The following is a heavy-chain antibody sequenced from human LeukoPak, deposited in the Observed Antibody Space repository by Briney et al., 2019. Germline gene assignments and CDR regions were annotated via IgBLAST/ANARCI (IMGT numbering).Heavy chain of an antibody. CDR2: IYYSGST. CDR3: AREYCGGDCYNY. Sequence: PSETLSLTCTVSGGSISSGDYYWSWIRQPPGKGLEWIGYIYYSGSTYYNPSLKSRVTISVDTSKNQFSLKLSSVTAADTAVYYCAREYCGGDCYNYWGQGTLVTVSS. J-gene: IGHJ4*02. CDR1: GGSISSGDYY. V-gene: IGHV4-30-4*01. D-gene: IGHD2-21*02.